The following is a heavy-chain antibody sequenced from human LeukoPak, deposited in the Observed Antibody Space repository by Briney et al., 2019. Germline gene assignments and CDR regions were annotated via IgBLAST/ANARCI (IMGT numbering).Heavy chain of an antibody. D-gene: IGHD5-12*01. Sequence: ASVRVSFKASGYTFTIYGISWVRQAPGQGGERMGWISAYNGNTNYAQKLQGRVTMTTDTSTSTAYMELRSLRSDDTAVYYCARGWLYRPEGMDVWGKGTTVTVSS. CDR3: ARGWLYRPEGMDV. CDR1: GYTFTIYG. J-gene: IGHJ6*04. V-gene: IGHV1-18*04. CDR2: ISAYNGNT.